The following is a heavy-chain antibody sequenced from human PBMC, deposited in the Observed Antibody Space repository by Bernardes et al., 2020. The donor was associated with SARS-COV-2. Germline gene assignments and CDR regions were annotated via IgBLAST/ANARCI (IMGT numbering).Heavy chain of an antibody. CDR1: GDTFTSYA. J-gene: IGHJ5*02. Sequence: SVKVSCKASGDTFTSYAFIWVRQAPGQGLEWMGRIIPMFGSTNYAQNFQGRVTITADESSSTAYMELSSLRSEDTALYYCAREPIAARPGIWFDPWGQGSLLTVSS. CDR2: IIPMFGST. V-gene: IGHV1-69*13. D-gene: IGHD6-6*01. CDR3: AREPIAARPGIWFDP.